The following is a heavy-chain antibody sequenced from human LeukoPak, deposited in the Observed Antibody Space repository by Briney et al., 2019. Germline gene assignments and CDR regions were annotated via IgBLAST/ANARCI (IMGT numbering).Heavy chain of an antibody. CDR3: ARGFNRGFDP. CDR1: GFTFSSYA. J-gene: IGHJ5*02. CDR2: ISGSGDIT. V-gene: IGHV3-23*01. D-gene: IGHD3-10*01. Sequence: PGGSLRLSCAASGFTFSSYAMSWVRQAPGKGLEWVSVISGSGDITYYADSVKGRFTISRDNSKNTLYLQMNSLRAEDTAVYYCARGFNRGFDPWGQGTLVIVSS.